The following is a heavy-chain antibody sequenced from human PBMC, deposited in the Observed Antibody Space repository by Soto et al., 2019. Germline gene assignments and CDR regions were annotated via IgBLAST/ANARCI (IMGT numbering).Heavy chain of an antibody. J-gene: IGHJ6*02. V-gene: IGHV1-69*01. Sequence: QAQLEQSGGEVKKPGSSVKVSCKASRVAFSKFIVTWVRQAPGLGLEWVGGIIPIFGTANYAQKFQGRVTITADESTSTSYMEVNNLRSEETAVYYCATVRYSSPMGYYYGMDVWCQGTTVTVSS. CDR2: IIPIFGTA. D-gene: IGHD6-19*01. CDR1: RVAFSKFI. CDR3: ATVRYSSPMGYYYGMDV.